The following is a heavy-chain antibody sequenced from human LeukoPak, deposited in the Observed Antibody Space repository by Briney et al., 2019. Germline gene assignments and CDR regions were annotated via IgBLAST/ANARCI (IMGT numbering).Heavy chain of an antibody. Sequence: GGSLRLTCAASGFTFNSYSMNWVRQAPGKGLEWVSSISTSVSYIYHADSVKGRFTISRDNAKNSLYLQMNSLRAEDTAVYYCARLAVVVATKDAYSYYYGMDVWGQGTAVTVSS. CDR1: GFTFNSYS. CDR2: ISTSVSYI. CDR3: ARLAVVVATKDAYSYYYGMDV. D-gene: IGHD2-15*01. V-gene: IGHV3-21*01. J-gene: IGHJ6*02.